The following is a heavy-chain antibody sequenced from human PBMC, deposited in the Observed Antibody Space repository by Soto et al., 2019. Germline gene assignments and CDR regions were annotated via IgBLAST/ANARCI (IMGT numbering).Heavy chain of an antibody. Sequence: QVQLVQSGAEVKKPGASVKVSCKASGYTFTSYYMHWVRQAPGQGLEWMGIINPSGGSTSYAQKFQGRGTMTRDTSTSTVYMELSSLRSEDTAVYYCARDRGSSGRTRAFDIWGQGTMVTVSS. D-gene: IGHD3-10*01. CDR2: INPSGGST. V-gene: IGHV1-46*01. J-gene: IGHJ3*02. CDR1: GYTFTSYY. CDR3: ARDRGSSGRTRAFDI.